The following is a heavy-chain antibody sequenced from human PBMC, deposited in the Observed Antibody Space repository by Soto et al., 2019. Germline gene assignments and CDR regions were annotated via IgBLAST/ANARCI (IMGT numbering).Heavy chain of an antibody. J-gene: IGHJ4*02. D-gene: IGHD2-21*01. CDR2: IYYSGST. CDR1: GGSISSGGYY. CDR3: AGFTIVGNYYFDY. V-gene: IGHV4-31*03. Sequence: SETLSLTCTVSGGSISSGGYYWSWIRQHPGKGLEWIGYIYYSGSTYYNPSLKSRVTISVDTSKNQFSLKLSSVTAADTTVYYCAGFTIVGNYYFDYWGQGTLVTVSS.